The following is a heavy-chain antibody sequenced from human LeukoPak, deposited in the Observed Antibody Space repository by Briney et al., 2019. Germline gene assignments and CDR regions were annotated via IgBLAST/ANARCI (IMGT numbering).Heavy chain of an antibody. CDR2: VTSESAGGTT. CDR3: TTDLGDYGDYLRE. D-gene: IGHD4-17*01. Sequence: GGSLRLSCSTSGFIFKNAWMSWIRQAPGKGLEWVGRVTSESAGGTTDCPAVVKGKFSISRDDSTNMVYLQMNSLKTEDTALYYCTTDLGDYGDYLREWGQGTLVTVSS. CDR1: GFIFKNAW. J-gene: IGHJ4*02. V-gene: IGHV3-15*01.